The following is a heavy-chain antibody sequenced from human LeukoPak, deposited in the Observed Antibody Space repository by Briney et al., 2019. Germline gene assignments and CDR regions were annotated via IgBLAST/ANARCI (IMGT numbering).Heavy chain of an antibody. D-gene: IGHD3-10*01. V-gene: IGHV3-48*03. CDR3: ARVAEQGAGSYPHDEY. CDR2: ISASASTT. CDR1: GFIFRSYE. Sequence: GGSLRLSCAGSGFIFRSYEMNWVRQAPGKGLEWVAYISASASTTYYADSVKGRFTISRDNAKNSLYLQMNSPRAEDTAVYYCARVAEQGAGSYPHDEYWGQGTLVNV. J-gene: IGHJ4*02.